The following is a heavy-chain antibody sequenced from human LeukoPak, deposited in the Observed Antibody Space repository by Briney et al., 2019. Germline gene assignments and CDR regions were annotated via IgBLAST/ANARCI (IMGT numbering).Heavy chain of an antibody. Sequence: SDTLSLTCTVSVRSISIYHWRWIRHPAGKGLEWIVHIYTSGSISYNPSLKSGVTISLDKTKNQVSLKLSSVTAADTAVYYCARDLEHCSSTNCDNWFDPWGQGSLVTVSS. CDR1: VRSISIYH. V-gene: IGHV4-4*07. J-gene: IGHJ5*02. CDR3: ARDLEHCSSTNCDNWFDP. D-gene: IGHD2-2*01. CDR2: IYTSGSI.